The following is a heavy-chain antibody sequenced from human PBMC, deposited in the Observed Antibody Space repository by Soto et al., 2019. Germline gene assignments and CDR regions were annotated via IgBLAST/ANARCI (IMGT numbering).Heavy chain of an antibody. D-gene: IGHD1-7*01. V-gene: IGHV1-18*01. Sequence: QVQLVQSGAEVKKPGASVKVSCKASGYSFTNYGISWVRQAPGQGLEWMGWISGYNGNTKYAQKLQDRVNMTTDTSTSTAYMEVRSLTSDDTAVDYCARDPAQWDWNYQNPGDSWGQGTLVTVSS. CDR3: ARDPAQWDWNYQNPGDS. CDR1: GYSFTNYG. J-gene: IGHJ5*02. CDR2: ISGYNGNT.